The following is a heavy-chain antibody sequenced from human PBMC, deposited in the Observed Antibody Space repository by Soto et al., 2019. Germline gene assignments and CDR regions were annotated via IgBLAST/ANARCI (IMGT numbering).Heavy chain of an antibody. Sequence: QVQLVESGGGVVQPGRSLRLSCAASGFTFNNYGMHWVRQAPGKGLEWVAVIWYDGINKYYTDSVKGRFTISRDNSKNTLYLEMNSLRAEDTAVYYCASLRLSKIGGYSYVYPLYYWGQGTLVTVSS. CDR3: ASLRLSKIGGYSYVYPLYY. CDR2: IWYDGINK. D-gene: IGHD5-18*01. V-gene: IGHV3-33*01. J-gene: IGHJ4*02. CDR1: GFTFNNYG.